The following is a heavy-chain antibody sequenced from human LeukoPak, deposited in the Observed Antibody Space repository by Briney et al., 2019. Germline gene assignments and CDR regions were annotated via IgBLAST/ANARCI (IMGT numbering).Heavy chain of an antibody. Sequence: ASVKVSCKASGYTFTGYYMHWVRQAPGQGLEWMGWINPNGGGTYYAQKFQDRVTMTRDTSINTAYMELSRLRSDDTAMYYCAREGAPRITGTTNPFDPWGQGTLVTVSS. V-gene: IGHV1-2*02. D-gene: IGHD1-7*01. CDR1: GYTFTGYY. CDR3: AREGAPRITGTTNPFDP. J-gene: IGHJ5*02. CDR2: INPNGGGT.